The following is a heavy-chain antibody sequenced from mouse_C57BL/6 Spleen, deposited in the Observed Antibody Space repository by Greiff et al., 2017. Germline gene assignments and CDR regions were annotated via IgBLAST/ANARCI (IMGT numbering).Heavy chain of an antibody. Sequence: QVQLQQSGAELVRPGTSVKMSCKASGYTFTNYWIGWAKQRPGNGLEWIGDIYPGGGYTNYNEKFKGKATLTADKASSTAYMQFSSLTSEDSAIYYCARAVTAPYYFDYWGQGTTLTVSS. V-gene: IGHV1-63*01. CDR3: ARAVTAPYYFDY. CDR1: GYTFTNYW. D-gene: IGHD2-5*01. J-gene: IGHJ2*01. CDR2: IYPGGGYT.